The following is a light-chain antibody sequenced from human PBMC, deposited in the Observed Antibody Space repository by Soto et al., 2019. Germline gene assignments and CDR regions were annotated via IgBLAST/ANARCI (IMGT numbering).Light chain of an antibody. CDR2: DVS. Sequence: QSALTQPRSVSGSPGQSVTISCTGTSSDVGGYNYVSWHQQHPGKAPKLMISDVSKRPSGVPDRFSGSKSGNTASLTISGLQAEDEADYYCCSYAGSYFYVFGTGTKVTVL. CDR1: SSDVGGYNY. CDR3: CSYAGSYFYV. J-gene: IGLJ1*01. V-gene: IGLV2-11*01.